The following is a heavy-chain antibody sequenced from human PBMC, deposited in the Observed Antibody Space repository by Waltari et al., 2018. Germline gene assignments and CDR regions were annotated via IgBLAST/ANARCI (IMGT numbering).Heavy chain of an antibody. J-gene: IGHJ4*02. CDR2: IYYSGST. CDR1: VGSISSSSYY. Sequence: QLQLQESGPGLVKPSETLSLTCTVSVGSISSSSYYRGRFRQPPGKGLEWIGSIYYSGSTYYNPSLKSRVTIAVDTSKNQFSLKLSSVTAADTAVYYCARDPEMATITFDYWGQGTLVTVSS. CDR3: ARDPEMATITFDY. D-gene: IGHD5-12*01. V-gene: IGHV4-39*07.